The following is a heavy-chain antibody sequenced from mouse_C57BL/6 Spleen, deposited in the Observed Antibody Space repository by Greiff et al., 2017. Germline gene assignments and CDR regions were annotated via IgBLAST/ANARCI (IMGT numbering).Heavy chain of an antibody. CDR1: GYSFTGYY. D-gene: IGHD2-2*01. CDR3: ARMVTTMDY. CDR2: INPSTGGT. V-gene: IGHV1-42*01. J-gene: IGHJ4*01. Sequence: EVQLQQSGPELVKPGASVKISCKASGYSFTGYYMNWVKQSPEKSLEWIGEINPSTGGTTYNQKFKAKATLTVDKSSSTAYMQRKSLTSEDSAVYYCARMVTTMDYWGQGTSVTVSS.